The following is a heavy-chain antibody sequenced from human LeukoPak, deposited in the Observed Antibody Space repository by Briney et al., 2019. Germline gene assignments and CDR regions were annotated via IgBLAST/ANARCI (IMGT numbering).Heavy chain of an antibody. CDR1: GFTFSSYE. D-gene: IGHD1-1*01. V-gene: IGHV3-48*03. Sequence: GGSLRLSCAASGFTFSSYEMNWVRQAPGKGLEWVSYISSSGSTIYYADSVKGRFTISRDNAKNSLYLQMNSLRAEDTAVYYCARQDWNQGGYYYGMDVWSQGTTVTVSS. CDR2: ISSSGSTI. CDR3: ARQDWNQGGYYYGMDV. J-gene: IGHJ6*02.